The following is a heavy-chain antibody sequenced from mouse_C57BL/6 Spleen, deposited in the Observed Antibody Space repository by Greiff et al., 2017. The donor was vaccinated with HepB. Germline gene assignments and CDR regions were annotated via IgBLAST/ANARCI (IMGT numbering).Heavy chain of an antibody. CDR2: IDPETGGT. D-gene: IGHD1-1*01. V-gene: IGHV1-15*01. CDR1: GYPFTDYE. Sequence: QVQLQQSGAELVRPGASVTLSCKASGYPFTDYEMHWVKQTPVHGLEWIGAIDPETGGTAYNQKFKGKAILTADKSSSTAYMELRSLTSEDSSVYYCTYCGISYSWAMDYWGQGTSVTVSS. CDR3: TYCGISYSWAMDY. J-gene: IGHJ4*01.